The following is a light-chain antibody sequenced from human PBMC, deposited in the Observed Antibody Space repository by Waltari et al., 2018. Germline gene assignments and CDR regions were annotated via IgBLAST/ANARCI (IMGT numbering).Light chain of an antibody. CDR3: ISYRKGTTGNVA. Sequence: QSALTQPASVSGSLGQSITISCTGTNRDVGGYNFVSWYQQHPGKAPKLMIYDVSNRPSGFSSRFSGSKSGNPASLTISGLQAEDEADYHCISYRKGTTGNVALGGGTKVTVL. CDR2: DVS. J-gene: IGLJ2*01. V-gene: IGLV2-14*03. CDR1: NRDVGGYNF.